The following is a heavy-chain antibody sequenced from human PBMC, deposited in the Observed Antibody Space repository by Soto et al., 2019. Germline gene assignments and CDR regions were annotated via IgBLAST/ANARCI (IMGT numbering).Heavy chain of an antibody. CDR1: GGSISSGGYY. Sequence: QVQLQESGPGLVKPSQTLSLTCTVSGGSISSGGYYWSWIRQHPGKGLEWIGYIYYSGSTYYNPSLKSRVTISVDPSKNQFSLKLSSVTAADTAVYYCAREVIEVRGGTDGMDVWGQGTTVTVSS. CDR2: IYYSGST. J-gene: IGHJ6*02. V-gene: IGHV4-31*03. D-gene: IGHD3-10*01. CDR3: AREVIEVRGGTDGMDV.